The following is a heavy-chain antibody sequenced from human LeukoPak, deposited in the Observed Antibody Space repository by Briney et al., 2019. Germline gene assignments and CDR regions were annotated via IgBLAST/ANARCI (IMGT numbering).Heavy chain of an antibody. Sequence: SETLSLICTVSGGSMSTYYWSWIRRPPGKGLEWIGYIYDSGSTNYNPSLKSRVTISVDTSKNHFSLNLSSVTAADTAVYYCARRGSGGRGFDYWGQGTLVTVSS. J-gene: IGHJ4*02. CDR2: IYDSGST. CDR1: GGSMSTYY. V-gene: IGHV4-59*08. D-gene: IGHD3-10*01. CDR3: ARRGSGGRGFDY.